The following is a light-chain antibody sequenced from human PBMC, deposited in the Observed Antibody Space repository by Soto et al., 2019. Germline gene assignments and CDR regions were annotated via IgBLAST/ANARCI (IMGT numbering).Light chain of an antibody. J-gene: IGKJ1*01. V-gene: IGKV3-20*01. CDR3: QQYGSSPLT. Sequence: EIVLTQSPGTLSLSPGERATLSCRASQSVSSSYLAWYQQKPGQAPRLLIYGASSRATDIPDRFSGSGSGTDFTVTISRLEPEDFAVYYCQQYGSSPLTFGQGTKVEIK. CDR2: GAS. CDR1: QSVSSSY.